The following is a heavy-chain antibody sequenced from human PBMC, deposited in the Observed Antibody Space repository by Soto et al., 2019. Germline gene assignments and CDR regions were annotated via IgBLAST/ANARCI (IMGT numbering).Heavy chain of an antibody. J-gene: IGHJ3*02. CDR3: ARVDYGDYVGAFDI. CDR2: ISSSSSTI. V-gene: IGHV3-48*02. Sequence: GGSLRLSCAASVFTFSSYSMNWVRQAPGKGLEWVSYISSSSSTIYYADSVKGRFTISRDNAKNSLYLQMNSLRDEDTAVYYCARVDYGDYVGAFDIWGQGTMVTVSS. D-gene: IGHD4-17*01. CDR1: VFTFSSYS.